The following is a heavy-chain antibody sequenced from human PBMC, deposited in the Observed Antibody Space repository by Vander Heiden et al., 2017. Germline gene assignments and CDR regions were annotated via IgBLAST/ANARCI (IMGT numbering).Heavy chain of an antibody. Sequence: EVQLVESGGGLVKPGRSLRLSCTASGFAFGDYAMGWFRQAPGKVLEWVGFIRSKAYGGTTEYAASVKGRFTISRDDSKSIAYLQMNSLKTEDTAVYYCTRDSITMVRGVITKFDYWGQGTLVTVSS. CDR1: GFAFGDYA. J-gene: IGHJ4*02. V-gene: IGHV3-49*05. CDR3: TRDSITMVRGVITKFDY. D-gene: IGHD3-10*01. CDR2: IRSKAYGGTT.